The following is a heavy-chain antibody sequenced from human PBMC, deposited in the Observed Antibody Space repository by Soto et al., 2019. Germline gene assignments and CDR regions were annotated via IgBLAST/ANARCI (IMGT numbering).Heavy chain of an antibody. V-gene: IGHV3-7*01. CDR3: ARVRWYSSYYFDY. CDR2: IKQDGSEK. Sequence: EVQLVESGGGLVQPGGSLRLSCAASGFTFSSYWMSWVRQAPGKGLEWVANIKQDGSEKYYVDSVKGRFTISRDNAKNSLYLQMNSLRAEDTAVYYCARVRWYSSYYFDYWGQGTLVTVSS. CDR1: GFTFSSYW. J-gene: IGHJ4*02. D-gene: IGHD6-19*01.